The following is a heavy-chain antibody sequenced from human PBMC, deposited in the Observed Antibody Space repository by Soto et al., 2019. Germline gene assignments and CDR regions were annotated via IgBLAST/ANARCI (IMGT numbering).Heavy chain of an antibody. CDR1: GFTFSSYG. CDR3: ADDPKRVGSYHEVEYFQH. J-gene: IGHJ1*01. Sequence: QVQLVESGAGVVQPARSLRLSCAASGFTFSSYGMHWVRQAPGKGLEWVAVISYDGRNKYYADSVKGRFTISRDNPKNTLYLHMNSLRAEDTAVYYCADDPKRVGSYHEVEYFQHWGQGTLVTVSS. D-gene: IGHD3-10*01. CDR2: ISYDGRNK. V-gene: IGHV3-30*18.